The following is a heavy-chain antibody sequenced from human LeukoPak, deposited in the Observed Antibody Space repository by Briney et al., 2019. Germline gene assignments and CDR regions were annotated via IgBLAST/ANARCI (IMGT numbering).Heavy chain of an antibody. CDR3: ARDLGANY. CDR1: GYTFTRND. V-gene: IGHV1-18*01. D-gene: IGHD3-16*01. J-gene: IGHJ4*02. CDR2: ISAYNGNT. Sequence: ASVKVSCKASGYTFTRNDLNWVRQATGQGLEWMGWISAYNGNTNYAQKLQGRVTMTTDTSTSTAYMELRSLRSDDTAVYYCARDLGANYWGQGTLVTVSS.